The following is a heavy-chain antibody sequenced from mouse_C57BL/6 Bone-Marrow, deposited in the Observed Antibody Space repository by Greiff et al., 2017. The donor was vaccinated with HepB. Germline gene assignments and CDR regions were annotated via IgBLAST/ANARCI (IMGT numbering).Heavy chain of an antibody. CDR3: EIYYGSSSYYFDY. CDR1: GYTFTDYN. Sequence: VQLQQSGPELVKPGASVEMSCKASGYTFTDYNMHWVKQSHGKSLEWIGYINPNNGGTSYNQKFKGKATLTVNKSSSTAYMELRSLTSEDSAVYYCEIYYGSSSYYFDYWGQGTTLTVSS. J-gene: IGHJ2*01. D-gene: IGHD1-1*01. V-gene: IGHV1-22*01. CDR2: INPNNGGT.